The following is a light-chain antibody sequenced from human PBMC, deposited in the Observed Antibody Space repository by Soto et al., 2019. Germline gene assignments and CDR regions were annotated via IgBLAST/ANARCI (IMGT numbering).Light chain of an antibody. J-gene: IGKJ1*01. CDR2: DAS. CDR3: QQRSNWPPT. V-gene: IGKV3-11*01. CDR1: QSVSSY. Sequence: EIVMTQSPATLSVSPGERATLSCRASQSVSSYLAWYQQKPGQAPRLLIYDASNRATGVPARFSGSGSETDFTLTISSLEPEDFAVYYCQQRSNWPPTFGQGTKVDI.